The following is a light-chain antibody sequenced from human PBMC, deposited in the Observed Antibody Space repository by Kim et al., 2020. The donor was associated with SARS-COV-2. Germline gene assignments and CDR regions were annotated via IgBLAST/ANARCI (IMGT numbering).Light chain of an antibody. CDR1: SLRSYY. J-gene: IGLJ2*01. Sequence: SSELTQDPDVSVALGQTVRITCQGDSLRSYYATWYQQKPGQAPMLVIYGKNNRPSEIPDRFSGSSSGNTASLTITGAQAEDEADYYCNSRDSNNNVLFGG. V-gene: IGLV3-19*01. CDR2: GKN. CDR3: NSRDSNNNVL.